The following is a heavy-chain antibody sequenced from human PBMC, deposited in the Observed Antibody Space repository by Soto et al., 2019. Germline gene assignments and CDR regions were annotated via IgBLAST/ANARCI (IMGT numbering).Heavy chain of an antibody. CDR3: ADMSKGDGDRAVYGLDV. D-gene: IGHD2-21*02. CDR2: VYWDDAK. Sequence: QLTLNESGPSLVKPTQTLTLTCTFSGFSLTTNGVGVAWIRQHPGKALEWLALVYWDDAKRYNPSLRKNRFITKEASKNQVLLTVTNKAPDEAGTYYWADMSKGDGDRAVYGLDVWGPGATVTVSS. CDR1: GFSLTTNGVG. J-gene: IGHJ6*02. V-gene: IGHV2-5*02.